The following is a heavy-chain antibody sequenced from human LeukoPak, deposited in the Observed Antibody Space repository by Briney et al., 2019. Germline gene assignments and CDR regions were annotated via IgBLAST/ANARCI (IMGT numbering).Heavy chain of an antibody. CDR1: GGSISSYY. CDR2: IYTSGST. Sequence: SETLSLTCTVSGGSISSYYWSWIRQPAGKGLEWIGRIYTSGSTNYNPSPKSRVTMSVDTSKNQFSLKLSSVTAADAAVYYCARAGVDSYYYDSSGYYSLDWFDPWGQGTLVTVSS. V-gene: IGHV4-4*07. J-gene: IGHJ5*02. CDR3: ARAGVDSYYYDSSGYYSLDWFDP. D-gene: IGHD3-22*01.